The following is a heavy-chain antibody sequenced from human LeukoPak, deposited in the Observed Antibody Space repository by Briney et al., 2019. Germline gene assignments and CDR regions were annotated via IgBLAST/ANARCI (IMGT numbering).Heavy chain of an antibody. D-gene: IGHD2-15*01. CDR1: GFTVSSNY. Sequence: GGSLRLSCAASGFTVSSNYMSWVRQAPGKGLQWVSVIYNDGTTYYADSVKGRLTISRDNSKNTLYLQMNSLRAEDTAVYYCAREICGGSCNPPSYMDVWGNGTTVTVSS. CDR3: AREICGGSCNPPSYMDV. J-gene: IGHJ6*03. V-gene: IGHV3-53*01. CDR2: IYNDGTT.